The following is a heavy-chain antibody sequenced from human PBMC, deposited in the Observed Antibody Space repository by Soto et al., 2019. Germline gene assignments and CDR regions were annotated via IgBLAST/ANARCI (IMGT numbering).Heavy chain of an antibody. D-gene: IGHD1-1*01. V-gene: IGHV3-23*01. CDR2: IHGGGGAT. Sequence: EVQLLESGGGLVQPGGSLRLSCAASGFTFSAYAMGWVRQAPGKGLEWVSTIHGGGGATHYADSVKGRFTISRDDSKNTLNAQMKSLRAEDTAVYYCAKFDGDPLEYWYLDFWGRGTLVTVSS. J-gene: IGHJ2*01. CDR1: GFTFSAYA. CDR3: AKFDGDPLEYWYLDF.